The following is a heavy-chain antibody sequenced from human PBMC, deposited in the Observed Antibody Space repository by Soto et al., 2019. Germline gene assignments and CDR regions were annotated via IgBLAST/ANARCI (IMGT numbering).Heavy chain of an antibody. CDR2: ISSSSSYI. J-gene: IGHJ6*02. Sequence: LRLSCAASGFTFSSYSINWVRQAPGKGLDWVSSISSSSSYIYYADSVKGRFTISRDNAKNSLYLQMNSLRAEDTAVYYCARVGPTGGMDVWGQGTTVTVSS. CDR1: GFTFSSYS. V-gene: IGHV3-21*01. D-gene: IGHD1-26*01. CDR3: ARVGPTGGMDV.